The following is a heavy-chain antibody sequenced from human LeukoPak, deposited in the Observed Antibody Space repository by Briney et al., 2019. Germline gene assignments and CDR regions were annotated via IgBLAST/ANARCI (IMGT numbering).Heavy chain of an antibody. V-gene: IGHV1-24*01. D-gene: IGHD3-22*01. CDR1: GYTLTELS. CDR2: FDPEDGET. Sequence: ASVKVSCKVSGYTLTELSMHWVRQAPGKGLEWKGGFDPEDGETIYALKFQGRVTMTEDTSTDTAYMELSSLRSEGTAVYYCATGAGYYDSSGYLPFDYWGQGTLVTVSS. J-gene: IGHJ4*02. CDR3: ATGAGYYDSSGYLPFDY.